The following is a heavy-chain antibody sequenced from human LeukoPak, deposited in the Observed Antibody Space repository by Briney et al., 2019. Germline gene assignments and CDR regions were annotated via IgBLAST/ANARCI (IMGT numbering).Heavy chain of an antibody. V-gene: IGHV5-51*01. CDR1: GNRFTSYW. D-gene: IGHD4-17*01. Sequence: GESLKISCKGSGNRFTSYWIGWVRQMPGKGLEWMGIIYPDDSDTKYSPSFQGQVTISVDKSISTAYLQWSSLKASDTAMYYCARHNYGDLVKHYYYYGMDVWGQGTTVTVSS. CDR2: IYPDDSDT. J-gene: IGHJ6*02. CDR3: ARHNYGDLVKHYYYYGMDV.